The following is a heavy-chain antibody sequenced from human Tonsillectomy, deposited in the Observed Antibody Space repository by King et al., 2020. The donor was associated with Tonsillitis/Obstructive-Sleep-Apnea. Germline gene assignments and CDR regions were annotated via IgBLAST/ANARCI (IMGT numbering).Heavy chain of an antibody. CDR3: ARDGECSGGSCNSGSDP. CDR2: INTNSGGT. CDR1: GYTFTGYY. Sequence: VQLVESGAEVKKPGASVKVSCKASGYTFTGYYMHWVRQAPGQGLEWMGSINTNSGGTNYAQKFQGRVTMTRDPSISTAYMELSRLISDDTAVYYCARDGECSGGSCNSGSDPWGQETLVTVSS. J-gene: IGHJ5*02. V-gene: IGHV1-2*02. D-gene: IGHD2-15*01.